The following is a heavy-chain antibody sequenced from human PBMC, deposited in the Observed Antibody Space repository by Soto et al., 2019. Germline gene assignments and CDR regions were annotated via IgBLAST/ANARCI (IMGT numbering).Heavy chain of an antibody. Sequence: SETLSLTCTVSGDSISSSIYYWGWIRQPPGKGLEWIGTISYYGSTYYNPSLKSRVTISVDTSKNQFSLKLSSVTAADTAVYYCARGTHLVKSIAALLGRSVHDAFDIRAQGTTVTVSS. V-gene: IGHV4-39*01. D-gene: IGHD6-25*01. CDR3: ARGTHLVKSIAALLGRSVHDAFDI. CDR2: ISYYGST. J-gene: IGHJ3*02. CDR1: GDSISSSIYY.